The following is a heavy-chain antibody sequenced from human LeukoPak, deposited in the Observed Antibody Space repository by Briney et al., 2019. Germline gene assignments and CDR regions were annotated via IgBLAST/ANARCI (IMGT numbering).Heavy chain of an antibody. J-gene: IGHJ6*03. V-gene: IGHV3-53*05. CDR1: GFTVSSNY. D-gene: IGHD2-15*01. CDR3: ARDGRVAATPGGIYYYYMDV. Sequence: PGGSLRLSCAASGFTVSSNYMSWVRQAPGKGLEWVSVIYSGGSTYYADSVKGRFTISRDNSKNTLYLQMNSLRAEDTAVYYCARDGRVAATPGGIYYYYMDVWGKGTTVTVSS. CDR2: IYSGGST.